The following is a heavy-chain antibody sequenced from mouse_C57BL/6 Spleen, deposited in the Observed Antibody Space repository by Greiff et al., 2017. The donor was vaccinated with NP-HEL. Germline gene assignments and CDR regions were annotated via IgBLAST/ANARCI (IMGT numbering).Heavy chain of an antibody. D-gene: IGHD2-4*01. CDR2: IDPETGGT. CDR1: GYTFTDYE. CDR3: TRCYDYDF. Sequence: QVQLQQSGAELVRPGASVTLSCKASGYTFTDYEMHWVKQTPVHGLEWIGAIDPETGGTAYTQKFKGKAILTADKSSSTAYMELRSLTSEDSAVYYCTRCYDYDFWGQGTLVTVSA. J-gene: IGHJ3*01. V-gene: IGHV1-15*01.